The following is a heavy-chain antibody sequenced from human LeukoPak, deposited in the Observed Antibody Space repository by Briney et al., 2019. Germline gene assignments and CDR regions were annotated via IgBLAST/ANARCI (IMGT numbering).Heavy chain of an antibody. Sequence: SETLSLTCTVSGGSISSYYWSWIRQPPGKGLEWIGYIYYSGSTNYNPSLKSRVTISVDTSKNQCSLKLSSVTAADTAVYYCARYGRSFWSGYSIDYWGQGTLVTVSS. CDR2: IYYSGST. D-gene: IGHD3-3*01. J-gene: IGHJ4*02. CDR1: GGSISSYY. V-gene: IGHV4-59*01. CDR3: ARYGRSFWSGYSIDY.